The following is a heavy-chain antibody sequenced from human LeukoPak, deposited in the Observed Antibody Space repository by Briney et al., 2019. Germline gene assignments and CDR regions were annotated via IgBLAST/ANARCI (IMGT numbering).Heavy chain of an antibody. D-gene: IGHD2-8*01. CDR3: AKDMYDGWPRDYYGMDV. V-gene: IGHV3-23*01. J-gene: IGHJ6*02. CDR2: ISGSGGST. CDR1: GFTFSSYA. Sequence: PGGSLRLSCAASGFTFSSYAMSWVRQAPGKGLEWVSAISGSGGSTYYADSVKGRFTTSRDNSKNTLYLQMNSLRAEDTAVYYCAKDMYDGWPRDYYGMDVWGQGTTVTVSS.